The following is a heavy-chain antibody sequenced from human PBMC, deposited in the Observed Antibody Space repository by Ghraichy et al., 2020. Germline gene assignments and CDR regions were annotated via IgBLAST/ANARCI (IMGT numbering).Heavy chain of an antibody. J-gene: IGHJ4*02. CDR2: ISGSGGST. V-gene: IGHV3-23*01. CDR3: AKGVSDDWGSLTSLHY. Sequence: GGPLRLSCAASGFTFSSYAMRWVRQAPGKGLEWVSGISGSGGSTYYAASVKGRFAISRDNSKSTLYLQMNSLRAEDTAIYYCAKGVSDDWGSLTSLHYWGQGTLVTVSA. D-gene: IGHD7-27*01. CDR1: GFTFSSYA.